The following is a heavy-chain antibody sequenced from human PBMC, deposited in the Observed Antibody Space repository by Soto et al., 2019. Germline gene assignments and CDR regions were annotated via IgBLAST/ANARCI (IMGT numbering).Heavy chain of an antibody. J-gene: IGHJ5*02. V-gene: IGHV4-34*01. Sequence: LSLTCAVYGGSFSGYYWSWIRQPPGKGLEWIGEINHSGSTNYNPSLKSRVTISVDTSKNQFSLKLSSVTAADTAVYYCARGGGPPIVVVPAAMGPGDWFDPWGQGTLVSVYS. CDR1: GGSFSGYY. CDR3: ARGGGPPIVVVPAAMGPGDWFDP. D-gene: IGHD2-2*01. CDR2: INHSGST.